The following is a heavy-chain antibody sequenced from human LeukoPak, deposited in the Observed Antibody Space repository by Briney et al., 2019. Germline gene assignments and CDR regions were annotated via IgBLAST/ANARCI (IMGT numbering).Heavy chain of an antibody. J-gene: IGHJ6*03. Sequence: PSETLSLTCTVSGGSIFSYYWSWIRQPPGKGLEWIGYIYYSGSTNYNPSLKSRVTMSLDTSKNQFSLRLSAVTAADTAVYYCASGVVPAAPNYYYYMDVWGKGTTVTVSS. CDR3: ASGVVPAAPNYYYYMDV. CDR2: IYYSGST. CDR1: GGSIFSYY. D-gene: IGHD2-2*01. V-gene: IGHV4-59*08.